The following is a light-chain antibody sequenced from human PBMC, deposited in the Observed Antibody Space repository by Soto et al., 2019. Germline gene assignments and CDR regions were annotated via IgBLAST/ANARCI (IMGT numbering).Light chain of an antibody. J-gene: IGKJ2*01. V-gene: IGKV1-39*01. Sequence: DVQMTQSPSSLSASVGDRVTITCRASQSITTYLNWYQQRPGKAPKLLISGASSLQSGVPSRFSGGGSGTDFTLTISRLQPEDVATYYCQQSYSSPTFGQGTKLEIE. CDR2: GAS. CDR3: QQSYSSPT. CDR1: QSITTY.